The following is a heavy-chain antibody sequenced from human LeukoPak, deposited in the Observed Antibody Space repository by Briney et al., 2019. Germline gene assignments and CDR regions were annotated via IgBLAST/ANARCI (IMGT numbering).Heavy chain of an antibody. CDR3: ARERRNYYDSSGYYYDY. Sequence: PSETLSLTCTVSGGSISSYYWSWIRQPPGKGLEWIGYIYYSGSTNYNPSLKSRVTISVDTSKNQFSLKLSSVTAADTAVYYCARERRNYYDSSGYYYDYWGQGTRVTVSS. CDR2: IYYSGST. J-gene: IGHJ4*02. D-gene: IGHD3-22*01. V-gene: IGHV4-59*01. CDR1: GGSISSYY.